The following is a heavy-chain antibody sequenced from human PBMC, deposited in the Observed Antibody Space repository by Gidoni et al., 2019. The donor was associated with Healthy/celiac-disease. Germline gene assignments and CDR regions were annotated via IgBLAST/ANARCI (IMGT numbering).Heavy chain of an antibody. CDR2: IYGDDDK. J-gene: IGHJ3*02. V-gene: IGHV2-70*01. CDR3: ARLNWNYENAFDI. D-gene: IGHD1-7*01. CDR1: GFSLSTSGMC. Sequence: QVTLRESGPALVKLTQTLTLTCTFSGFSLSTSGMCVSWIRQPPGKALEWLALIYGDDDKDYSTSLKTRFTISKDTSKTQVVLTMTNMDPVDTATYYCARLNWNYENAFDIWGQGTIVTVSS.